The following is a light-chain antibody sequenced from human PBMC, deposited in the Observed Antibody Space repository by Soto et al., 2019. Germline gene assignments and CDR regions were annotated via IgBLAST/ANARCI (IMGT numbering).Light chain of an antibody. J-gene: IGKJ1*01. CDR1: QSISSW. CDR2: DAS. Sequence: DIQMTQCPSTLSASVGDRVTITCGASQSISSWLAWYQQKPGKAPKLLIYDASSLESGVPSRFSGSGSGTEFTLTISSLQPDDFATYYCQQYNSYSPWTFGQGTKVDIK. CDR3: QQYNSYSPWT. V-gene: IGKV1-5*01.